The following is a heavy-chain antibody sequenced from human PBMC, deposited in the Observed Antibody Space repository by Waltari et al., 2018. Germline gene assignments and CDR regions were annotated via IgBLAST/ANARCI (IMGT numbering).Heavy chain of an antibody. V-gene: IGHV4-38-2*01. CDR2: IYHSGST. J-gene: IGHJ4*02. Sequence: QVQLQESGPGLVKPSETLSLTCAVSGYSISSGYYWGWIRQPPGKGLEWIGSIYHSGSTYYNPSLKSRVTISVDTSKNQFSLKLSSVTAADTAVYYCARGLHRGGYEFDYWGQGTLVTVSS. D-gene: IGHD5-12*01. CDR1: GYSISSGYY. CDR3: ARGLHRGGYEFDY.